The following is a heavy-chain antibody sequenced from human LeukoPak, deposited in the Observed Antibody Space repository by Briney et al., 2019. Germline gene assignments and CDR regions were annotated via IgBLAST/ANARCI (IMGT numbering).Heavy chain of an antibody. CDR1: GGSISSGGYY. V-gene: IGHV4-31*03. CDR3: AREQNWYYDSSGYLQNWFDP. D-gene: IGHD3-22*01. CDR2: IYYSGSA. Sequence: PSQTLSLTCSVSGGSISSGGYYWTWIRQHPGKGLEWIGYIYYSGSAYYNPSLKSRVTISVDTSKNQFSLKLSSVTAADTAVYYCAREQNWYYDSSGYLQNWFDPWGQGTLVTVSS. J-gene: IGHJ5*02.